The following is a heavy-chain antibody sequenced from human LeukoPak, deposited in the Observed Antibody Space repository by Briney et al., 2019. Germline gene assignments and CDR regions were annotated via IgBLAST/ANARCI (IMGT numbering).Heavy chain of an antibody. CDR1: GGSFSGYY. J-gene: IGHJ4*02. CDR3: ARGTAVAGSFDY. Sequence: SETLSLTCAVYGGSFSGYYWSWIRQPPGKGLEWIGEINHSGSTNYNPALKSRVTISVDTSKNQFSLKLSSVTAADTAVYYCARGTAVAGSFDYWGQGTLVTVSS. D-gene: IGHD6-19*01. V-gene: IGHV4-34*01. CDR2: INHSGST.